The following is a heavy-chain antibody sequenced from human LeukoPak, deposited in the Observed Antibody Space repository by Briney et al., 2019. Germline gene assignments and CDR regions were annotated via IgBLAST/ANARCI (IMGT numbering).Heavy chain of an antibody. Sequence: GGSLRLSCAASGFTFSSYEMNWVRRAPGKGLEWVSYISSSGSTIYYADSVKGRFTISRDNAKNSLYLQMNSLRAEDTAVYYCARRPPGVETRYWYFDLWGRGTLVTVSS. V-gene: IGHV3-48*03. D-gene: IGHD5-24*01. J-gene: IGHJ2*01. CDR3: ARRPPGVETRYWYFDL. CDR2: ISSSGSTI. CDR1: GFTFSSYE.